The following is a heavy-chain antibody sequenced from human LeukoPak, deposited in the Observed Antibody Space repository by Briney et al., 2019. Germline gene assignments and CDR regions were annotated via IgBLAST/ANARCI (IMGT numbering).Heavy chain of an antibody. CDR2: IYYSGST. CDR3: ASRSWGAFDI. J-gene: IGHJ3*02. CDR1: GGSISSYY. V-gene: IGHV4-59*01. Sequence: SETLSLTCAVYGGSISSYYWSWIRQPPGKGLEWIGYIYYSGSTNYNPSLKSRVTISVDTSKNQFSLKLSSVTAADTAVYYCASRSWGAFDIWGQGTMVTVSS. D-gene: IGHD6-13*01.